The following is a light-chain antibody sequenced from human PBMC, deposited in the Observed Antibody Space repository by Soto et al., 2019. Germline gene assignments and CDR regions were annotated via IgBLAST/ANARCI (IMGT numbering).Light chain of an antibody. CDR1: SSDVGGYSS. V-gene: IGLV2-14*03. Sequence: QSALTQPPSVSGSPGQSIAISCTGTSSDVGGYSSVSWYQHHPGIAPKLVIYDVSNRPSGVSNRFSGSKSGNTASLTISGLQAEDEADYYCSSYTSSITRVFGGGTKLTVL. CDR3: SSYTSSITRV. CDR2: DVS. J-gene: IGLJ2*01.